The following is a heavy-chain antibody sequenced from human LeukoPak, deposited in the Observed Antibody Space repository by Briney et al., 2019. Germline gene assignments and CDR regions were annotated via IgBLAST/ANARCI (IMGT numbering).Heavy chain of an antibody. CDR3: ARTGRYCSGGSCHADY. J-gene: IGHJ4*02. V-gene: IGHV1-8*03. CDR2: MNPNSGNT. Sequence: ASVKLSCKASGYTFTSYDINWVRQATGQGLEWMGWMNPNSGNTGYAQKFQGRVTITRNTSISTAYMERSRLRSEDTAVYYCARTGRYCSGGSCHADYWGQGTLVTVSS. CDR1: GYTFTSYD. D-gene: IGHD2-15*01.